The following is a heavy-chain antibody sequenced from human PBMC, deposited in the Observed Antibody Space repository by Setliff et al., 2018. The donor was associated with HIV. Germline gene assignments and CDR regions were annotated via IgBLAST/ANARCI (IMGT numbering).Heavy chain of an antibody. V-gene: IGHV4-4*07. CDR2: IYTSGST. CDR1: GGSINSYY. D-gene: IGHD4-17*01. CDR3: ARGNDNGQRGGNYYFMDV. Sequence: LSLTCTVSGGSINSYYWSWIRQPAGKGLEWIGRIYTSGSTNYNPSLKSRVTISMDTSKNQFSLKLTSVTAADTAVYYCARGNDNGQRGGNYYFMDVWDKGTTVTVSS. J-gene: IGHJ6*03.